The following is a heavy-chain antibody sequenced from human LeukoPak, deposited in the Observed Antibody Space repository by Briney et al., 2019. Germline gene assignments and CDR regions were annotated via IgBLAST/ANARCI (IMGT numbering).Heavy chain of an antibody. CDR1: GFTFSSYS. V-gene: IGHV3-21*01. Sequence: PGGSLRLSCAASGFTFSSYSMKWVRQAPGKGLEWVSAISSSGSYIYYADSVKGRFTISRDNAKNSLYLKMNSLRAEDTAVYYCEIDSSRWYLVDYWGQGTMVTVSS. CDR3: EIDSSRWYLVDY. CDR2: ISSSGSYI. D-gene: IGHD6-13*01. J-gene: IGHJ4*02.